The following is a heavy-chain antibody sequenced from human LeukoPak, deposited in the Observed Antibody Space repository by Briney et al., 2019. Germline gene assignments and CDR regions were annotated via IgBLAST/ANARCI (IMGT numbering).Heavy chain of an antibody. CDR2: ISYDGSNK. CDR3: AKELYGSGSPNWFDP. CDR1: GFTFSSYA. Sequence: GGSLRLSCAASGFTFSSYAMHWVRQAPGKGLEWVAVISYDGSNKYYADSVKGRFTISRDNSKNTLYLQMNSLRAEDTAVYYCAKELYGSGSPNWFDPWGQGTLVTVSS. V-gene: IGHV3-30*04. J-gene: IGHJ5*02. D-gene: IGHD3-10*01.